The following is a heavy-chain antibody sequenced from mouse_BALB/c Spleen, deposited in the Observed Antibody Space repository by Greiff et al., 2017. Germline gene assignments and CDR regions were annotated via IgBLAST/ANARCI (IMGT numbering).Heavy chain of an antibody. CDR1: GFTFSSFG. D-gene: IGHD4-1*01. V-gene: IGHV5-17*02. CDR3: AREGWDHAMDY. Sequence: EVKLVESGGGLVQPGGSRKLSCAASGFTFSSFGMHWVRQAPEKGLEWVAYISSGSSTIYYADTVKGRFTISRDNPKNTLFLQMTSLRSEDTAMYYCAREGWDHAMDYWGQGTSVTVSS. CDR2: ISSGSSTI. J-gene: IGHJ4*01.